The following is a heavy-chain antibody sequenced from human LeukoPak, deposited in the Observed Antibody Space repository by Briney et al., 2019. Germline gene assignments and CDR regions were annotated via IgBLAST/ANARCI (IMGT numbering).Heavy chain of an antibody. D-gene: IGHD6-13*01. Sequence: GGSLRLSCAASGFTFSSYWMSWVRQAPGKGLEWVSLINSGGSTYYVDSVKGRFTISRDNPKNTLYLQMNSLRAEDTAVYYCARGGGAAAPIRPFDPWGQGTLVAVSS. CDR2: INSGGST. CDR1: GFTFSSYW. V-gene: IGHV3-66*01. J-gene: IGHJ5*02. CDR3: ARGGGAAAPIRPFDP.